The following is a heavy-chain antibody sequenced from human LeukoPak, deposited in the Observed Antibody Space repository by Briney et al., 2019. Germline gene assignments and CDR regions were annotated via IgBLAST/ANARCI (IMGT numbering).Heavy chain of an antibody. CDR3: AKSGDRGFLDAFDI. CDR2: IWYDGSNK. D-gene: IGHD3-10*01. V-gene: IGHV3-33*06. CDR1: GFTFSSYG. J-gene: IGHJ3*02. Sequence: GGSLRLSCAASGFTFSSYGMHWVRQAPGKGLEWVAVIWYDGSNKYYADSVRGRFTISRDNSKNTLYLQMNSLRAEDTAVYYCAKSGDRGFLDAFDIWGQGTMVTVSS.